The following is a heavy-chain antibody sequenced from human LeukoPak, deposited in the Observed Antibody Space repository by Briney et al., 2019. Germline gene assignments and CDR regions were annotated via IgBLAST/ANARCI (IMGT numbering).Heavy chain of an antibody. D-gene: IGHD2-2*01. CDR1: GFTFDDYA. CDR3: AKGYCSSTSCYFDY. V-gene: IGHV3-9*03. Sequence: PGGSLRLSCAASGFTFDDYAMHWVRQAPGKGLEWVSGISWNSGSIGYADSVKGRFTISRDNAKNSLYLQMNSLRAEDMALYYCAKGYCSSTSCYFDYWSQGILVTVSS. CDR2: ISWNSGSI. J-gene: IGHJ4*02.